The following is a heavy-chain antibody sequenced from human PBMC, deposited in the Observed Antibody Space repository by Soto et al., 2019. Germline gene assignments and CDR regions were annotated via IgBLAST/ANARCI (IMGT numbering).Heavy chain of an antibody. J-gene: IGHJ3*02. CDR2: IYYSGST. V-gene: IGHV4-61*08. Sequence: SETLSLTCTVSGGSISSGGYYWSWIRQHPGKGLEWIGYIYYSGSTNYNPSLKSRVTISVDTSKNQFSLKLSSVTAADTAVYYCARDERTFGDGAFDIWGQGTMVTVSS. CDR3: ARDERTFGDGAFDI. D-gene: IGHD3-16*01. CDR1: GGSISSGGYY.